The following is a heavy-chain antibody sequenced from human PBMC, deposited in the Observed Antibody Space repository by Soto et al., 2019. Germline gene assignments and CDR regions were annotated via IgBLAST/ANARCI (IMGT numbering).Heavy chain of an antibody. D-gene: IGHD2-2*01. V-gene: IGHV4-4*07. Sequence: ETLSLTCSVSGESISNFYWSWIRQPAGKGLEWIGHVHVSGGTNYNAPLQSRVTMSVDTSNNHVSLQLRSLTAADTAVYYCARDRYAWYPGFDLDVWGPGTTVTVS. CDR3: ARDRYAWYPGFDLDV. J-gene: IGHJ6*02. CDR2: VHVSGGT. CDR1: GESISNFY.